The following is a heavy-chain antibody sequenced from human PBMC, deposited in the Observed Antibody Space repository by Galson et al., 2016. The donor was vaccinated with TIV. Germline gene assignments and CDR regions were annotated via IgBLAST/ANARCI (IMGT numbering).Heavy chain of an antibody. Sequence: SVKVSCKASGYTFSAYYMHWVRQAPGQGLEWMGWISPNSGDTNYPQKFQGRVTMIRDTSITTAYMELTTLTSDDTAVYYCARFVYGDYVDYWGQGTLVTVSS. CDR1: GYTFSAYY. J-gene: IGHJ4*02. V-gene: IGHV1-2*02. CDR2: ISPNSGDT. CDR3: ARFVYGDYVDY. D-gene: IGHD4-17*01.